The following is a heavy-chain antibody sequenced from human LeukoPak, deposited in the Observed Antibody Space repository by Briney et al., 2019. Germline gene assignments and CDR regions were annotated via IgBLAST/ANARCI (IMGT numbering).Heavy chain of an antibody. CDR3: AREVAVAISGAFDI. CDR1: GFTVSSNY. Sequence: GGSLRLSCAASGFTVSSNYMSWVRQAPGKGLEWVSVIYSGGSTYYADSVKGRFTISRDNSKNTLYLQMNSLRAEDTAVYYCAREVAVAISGAFDIWGQGTMVTVSS. CDR2: IYSGGST. D-gene: IGHD6-19*01. J-gene: IGHJ3*02. V-gene: IGHV3-53*01.